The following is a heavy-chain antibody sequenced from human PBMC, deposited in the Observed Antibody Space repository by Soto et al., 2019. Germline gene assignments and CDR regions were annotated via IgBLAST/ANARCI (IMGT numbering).Heavy chain of an antibody. V-gene: IGHV3-48*03. CDR3: ATRSTDYYFY. Sequence: PGGSLILSCAVSGLTFSSFEMDWVRQAAGKGPEWISYISRGATTTYYADSVRGRFTISRDDAENSVFLQMDSLRVEDTAIYFCATRSTDYYFYWGQGTLVTVAS. J-gene: IGHJ4*02. D-gene: IGHD3-9*01. CDR2: ISRGATTT. CDR1: GLTFSSFE.